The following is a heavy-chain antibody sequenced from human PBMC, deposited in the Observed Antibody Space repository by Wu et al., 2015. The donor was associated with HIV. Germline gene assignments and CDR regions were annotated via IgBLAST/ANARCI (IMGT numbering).Heavy chain of an antibody. CDR3: ALRGGXGVVVPGATYYYYYNGR. D-gene: IGHD2-2*01. J-gene: IGHJ6*03. CDR1: GGTFNSYV. CDR2: IIPIFGTA. V-gene: IGHV1-69*12. Sequence: QVQLVQSGAEVKKPGSSMKVSCKASGGTFNSYVISWVRQAPGQGLEWMGGIIPIFGTANFAQKFQGRLTIAADESTSTVYMELSSLRSEDTAVYYCALRGGXGVVVPGATYYYYYNGRLGQRDHGHRLL.